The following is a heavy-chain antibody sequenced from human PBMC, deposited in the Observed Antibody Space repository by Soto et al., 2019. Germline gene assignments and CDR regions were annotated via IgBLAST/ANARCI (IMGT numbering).Heavy chain of an antibody. J-gene: IGHJ4*02. CDR2: ISYDGSNK. CDR3: AKVMYSSFSDY. Sequence: PGWSLRLSCAASGFTFSSYGMHWVRQAPGKGLEWVAVISYDGSNKYYADSVKGRFTISRDNSKNTLYLQMNSLRAEDTAVYYCAKVMYSSFSDYWGQGTLVTVSS. V-gene: IGHV3-30*18. CDR1: GFTFSSYG. D-gene: IGHD6-6*01.